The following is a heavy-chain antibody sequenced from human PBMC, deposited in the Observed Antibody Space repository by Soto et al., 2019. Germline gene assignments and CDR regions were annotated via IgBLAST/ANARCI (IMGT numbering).Heavy chain of an antibody. CDR3: ARDPGYCTNGVCPIFDF. V-gene: IGHV4-59*01. CDR1: GDSIKNYF. J-gene: IGHJ4*02. Sequence: SATLSLTCTVSGDSIKNYFLSWVRQPPGKGLEWIGHFYHSGTTNYSPALKSRVTISIDQSKNQFSLRLNSVTAADTAVYFCARDPGYCTNGVCPIFDFWGQG. CDR2: FYHSGTT. D-gene: IGHD2-8*01.